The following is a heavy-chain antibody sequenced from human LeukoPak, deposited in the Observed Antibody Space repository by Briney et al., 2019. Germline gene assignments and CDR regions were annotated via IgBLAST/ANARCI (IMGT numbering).Heavy chain of an antibody. CDR1: GFTFSSHS. J-gene: IGHJ4*02. Sequence: GGSLRLSCAASGFTFSSHSMNWVRQAPGKGLEWVSYISSSSSTIYYADSVKGRFTISRDNAKNSLYLQMNSLRAEDTAVYYCAGGAYYYEDWGQGTLVTVSS. V-gene: IGHV3-48*01. D-gene: IGHD3-22*01. CDR2: ISSSSSTI. CDR3: AGGAYYYED.